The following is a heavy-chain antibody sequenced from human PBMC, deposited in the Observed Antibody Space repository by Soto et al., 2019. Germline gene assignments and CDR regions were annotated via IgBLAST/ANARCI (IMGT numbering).Heavy chain of an antibody. V-gene: IGHV1-69*13. D-gene: IGHD3-22*01. CDR2: IIPIFGTA. CDR1: GGTFSSYA. Sequence: SVKVSYKASGGTFSSYAISWVRQAPGQGLEWMGGIIPIFGTANYAQKFQGRVTITADESTSTAYMELSSLRSEDTAVYYCARGYYYDSSGYQDFDYWGQGTLVTVSS. J-gene: IGHJ4*02. CDR3: ARGYYYDSSGYQDFDY.